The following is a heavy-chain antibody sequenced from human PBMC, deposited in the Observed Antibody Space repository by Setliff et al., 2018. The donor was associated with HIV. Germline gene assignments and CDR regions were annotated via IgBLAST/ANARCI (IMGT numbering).Heavy chain of an antibody. J-gene: IGHJ4*02. CDR2: INAGNGNT. Sequence: AASVKVSCKASGYTFTSYAMHWVCQAPGQRLEWMGWINAGNGNTKYSQKFQGRVTITRDTSASTAYMELSSLRSEDTAVYYCAREIRNYDFWSGYWEDHYFDSWGQGTLVTVSS. CDR3: AREIRNYDFWSGYWEDHYFDS. D-gene: IGHD3-3*01. V-gene: IGHV1-3*01. CDR1: GYTFTSYA.